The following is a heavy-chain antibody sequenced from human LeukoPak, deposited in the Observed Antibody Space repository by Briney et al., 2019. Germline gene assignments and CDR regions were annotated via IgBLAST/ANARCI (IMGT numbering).Heavy chain of an antibody. V-gene: IGHV1-69*13. D-gene: IGHD6-13*01. CDR3: ASTTAAGRNWFDP. CDR2: IIPIFGTA. CDR1: GGTFSSYA. Sequence: ASVKVSCKASGGTFSSYAISWVRQAPGQRLEWMGGIIPIFGTANYAQKFQGRVTITADESTSTAYLELSSLRSEDTAVYFCASTTAAGRNWFDPWGQGTLVTVSS. J-gene: IGHJ5*02.